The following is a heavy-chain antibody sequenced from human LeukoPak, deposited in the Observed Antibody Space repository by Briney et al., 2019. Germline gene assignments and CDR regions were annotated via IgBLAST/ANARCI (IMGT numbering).Heavy chain of an antibody. CDR3: AREGEWTADWFDP. V-gene: IGHV4-4*07. Sequence: SETLSLTCTVSGGFISSDYWSWIRQPAGKRLEWIGRIYTSGSTNYNPSLKSRVTMSVDTSKNQFSLKLSSVTAADTAVYYCAREGEWTADWFDPWGQGTLVTVSS. CDR1: GGFISSDY. CDR2: IYTSGST. J-gene: IGHJ5*02. D-gene: IGHD3-16*01.